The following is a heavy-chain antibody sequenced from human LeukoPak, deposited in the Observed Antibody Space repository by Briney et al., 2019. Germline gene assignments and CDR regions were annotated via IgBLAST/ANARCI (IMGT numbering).Heavy chain of an antibody. J-gene: IGHJ6*02. CDR3: ARESGLWFRGQYGMDV. D-gene: IGHD3-10*01. CDR2: ISAYNGNT. V-gene: IGHV1-18*01. Sequence: ASVKVPCKASGYTFTSYGISWVRQAPGQGLEWMGWISAYNGNTNYAQKLQGRVTMTTDTSTSTAYMELRSLRSDDTAVYYCARESGLWFRGQYGMDVWGQGTTVTVSS. CDR1: GYTFTSYG.